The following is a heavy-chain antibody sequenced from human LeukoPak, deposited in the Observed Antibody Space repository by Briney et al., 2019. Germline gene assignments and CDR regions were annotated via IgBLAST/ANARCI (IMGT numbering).Heavy chain of an antibody. Sequence: SETLSLTCTVSGGSISTYYWSWIRQPAGKGLEWIGRIYTSGRTNYNPSLKCRVTMSVDTSKSQFSLKLNSVTAADTAVYYCARRFSTGPFDYWGQGILVTVSS. J-gene: IGHJ4*02. CDR2: IYTSGRT. D-gene: IGHD2-2*01. CDR3: ARRFSTGPFDY. V-gene: IGHV4-4*07. CDR1: GGSISTYY.